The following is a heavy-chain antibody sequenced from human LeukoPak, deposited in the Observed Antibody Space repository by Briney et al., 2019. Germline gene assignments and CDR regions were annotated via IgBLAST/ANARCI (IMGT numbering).Heavy chain of an antibody. CDR3: ARCSGYSGYYFDY. CDR1: GYTFTSYW. V-gene: IGHV5-10-1*01. CDR2: IDPSDSYT. J-gene: IGHJ4*02. D-gene: IGHD5-12*01. Sequence: GESLKISCKGSGYTFTSYWISWVRQLPGKGLEWMGRIDPSDSYTNYSPSFQGHVTISADKSISTAYLQWSSLKASDTAMYYCARCSGYSGYYFDYWGQGTLVTVSS.